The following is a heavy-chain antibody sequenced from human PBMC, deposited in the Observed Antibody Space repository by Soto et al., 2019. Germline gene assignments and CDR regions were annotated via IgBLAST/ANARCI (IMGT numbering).Heavy chain of an antibody. CDR2: IYSGGST. CDR1: GFTVSGNY. Sequence: EVQLVESGGGLVQPGESLRLSCAASGFTVSGNYMSWVRQAPGKGLEWVSIIYSGGSTYYADSVKGRFTISRDNSKNTLYLQMNSLRAEDTAVYYCARESIVGATNTFDYWGQGTLVTVSS. V-gene: IGHV3-66*01. CDR3: ARESIVGATNTFDY. D-gene: IGHD1-26*01. J-gene: IGHJ4*02.